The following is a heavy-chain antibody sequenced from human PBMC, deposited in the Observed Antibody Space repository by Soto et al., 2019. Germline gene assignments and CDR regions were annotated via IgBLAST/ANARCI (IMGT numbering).Heavy chain of an antibody. CDR3: ARDTGDGTFDF. D-gene: IGHD7-27*01. V-gene: IGHV1-3*01. CDR1: GYTFSSYA. CDR2: INAGYGNT. Sequence: ASVKVSCKASGYTFSSYAMHWVRQAPGQRLEWMGWINAGYGNTKSSQKFQDRVTISRDTSASTAYMELTSLRSEDTAVHYCARDTGDGTFDFWGQGTLVTVSS. J-gene: IGHJ4*02.